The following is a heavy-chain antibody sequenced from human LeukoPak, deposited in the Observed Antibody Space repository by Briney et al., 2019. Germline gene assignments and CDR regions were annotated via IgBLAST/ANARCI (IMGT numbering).Heavy chain of an antibody. D-gene: IGHD2-21*02. CDR2: IIPILGIA. J-gene: IGHJ5*02. Sequence: SVKVSCKASGGTFSSYAISWVRQAPGQGLEWMGRIIPILGIANYAQKFQGRVTITADKSTSTAYMELSSLRSEDTAVYYCAREPIVVVTAIPTPSWFDPWGQGTLGTVSS. V-gene: IGHV1-69*04. CDR3: AREPIVVVTAIPTPSWFDP. CDR1: GGTFSSYA.